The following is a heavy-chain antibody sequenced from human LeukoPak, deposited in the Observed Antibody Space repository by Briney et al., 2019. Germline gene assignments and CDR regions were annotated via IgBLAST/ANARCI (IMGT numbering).Heavy chain of an antibody. J-gene: IGHJ3*02. CDR2: INTNTGNP. CDR3: ARDLTPRIAVVGGSDWDAFDI. CDR1: GYTFTRYA. D-gene: IGHD6-19*01. V-gene: IGHV7-4-1*02. Sequence: ASVKVSCKASGYTFTRYAMNWVPQAPGQGLEWMGWINTNTGNPTYAQGFTGRFVFSSDTSVSTAYLQISRLKAEDTAVYYCARDLTPRIAVVGGSDWDAFDIWGQGTMVTVSS.